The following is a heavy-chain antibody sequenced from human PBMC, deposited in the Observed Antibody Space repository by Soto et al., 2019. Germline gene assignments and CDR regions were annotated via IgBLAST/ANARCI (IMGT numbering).Heavy chain of an antibody. CDR2: VYHTGNT. Sequence: SETLSLTCTVSGVSITPYYWNCIRHHPWKGLEWIVYVYHTGNTYYNPSLKSRVTISLDTSKNQVSLRLKSVTAADTAVYYCAREQYNWKLWGQGTLVTVSS. D-gene: IGHD1-20*01. J-gene: IGHJ4*02. CDR1: GVSITPYY. V-gene: IGHV4-59*01. CDR3: AREQYNWKL.